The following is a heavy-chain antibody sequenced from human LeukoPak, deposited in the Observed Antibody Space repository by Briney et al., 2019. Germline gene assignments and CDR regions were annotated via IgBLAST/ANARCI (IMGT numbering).Heavy chain of an antibody. CDR1: GYIFTGYY. Sequence: ASVKVSCKASGYIFTGYYVHWVRQAPGQGPEWMGWINPNSGGTHFAQKFQGRVTMTRDTSISTVYMELSRLRSDDTAVDYCARDFTGYEIWSGKQAPGYYLDYWGQGAQVTVSS. CDR2: INPNSGGT. V-gene: IGHV1-2*02. J-gene: IGHJ4*02. CDR3: ARDFTGYEIWSGKQAPGYYLDY. D-gene: IGHD3-3*01.